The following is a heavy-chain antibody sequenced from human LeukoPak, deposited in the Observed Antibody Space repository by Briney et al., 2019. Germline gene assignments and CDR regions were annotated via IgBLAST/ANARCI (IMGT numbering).Heavy chain of an antibody. CDR1: GYTFTEYY. V-gene: IGHV1-2*02. CDR2: TIPNSGDT. CDR3: AKDYGAFCFDS. J-gene: IGHJ4*02. D-gene: IGHD4-17*01. Sequence: ASVRVSCKASGYTFTEYYMHWVRQAPGQGGEWMGWTIPNSGDTNYAQKFQGRVTMTRDTSISTAYMELSGLRSDDTALYYCAKDYGAFCFDSWGQGTLVTVSS.